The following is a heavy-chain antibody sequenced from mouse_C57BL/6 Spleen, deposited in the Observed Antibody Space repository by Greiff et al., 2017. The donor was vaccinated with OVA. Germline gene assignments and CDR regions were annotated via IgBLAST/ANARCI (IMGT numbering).Heavy chain of an antibody. Sequence: QVQLQQPGAELVKPGASVKMSCKASGYTFTSYWITWVKQRPGQGLEWIGDIYPGSGSTNYNEKFTSKATLTVDTASSTAYMQLRSLTSEDSAVYYCARGGKGAGSWFAYWGQGTLVTVSA. J-gene: IGHJ3*01. CDR2: IYPGSGST. D-gene: IGHD1-1*02. CDR3: ARGGKGAGSWFAY. V-gene: IGHV1-55*01. CDR1: GYTFTSYW.